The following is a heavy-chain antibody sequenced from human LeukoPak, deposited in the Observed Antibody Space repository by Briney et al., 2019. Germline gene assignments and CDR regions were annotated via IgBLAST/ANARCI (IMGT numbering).Heavy chain of an antibody. CDR1: GGFISSGGYY. CDR3: ARNPPNYYDSSGRMSAFDV. D-gene: IGHD3-22*01. CDR2: VHHSGIT. V-gene: IGHV4-39*01. Sequence: NPSETLSLTCVVSGGFISSGGYYWGWIRHPPEKGLEWIGSVHHSGITYYNTSLKSRVTISVDKSKNQFSLELTSVTAADTAVYYCARNPPNYYDSSGRMSAFDVWGQGTMVTVSS. J-gene: IGHJ3*01.